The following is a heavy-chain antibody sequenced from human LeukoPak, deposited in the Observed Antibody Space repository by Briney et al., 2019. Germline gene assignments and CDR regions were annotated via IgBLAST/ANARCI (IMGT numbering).Heavy chain of an antibody. CDR1: GGTFSSYA. CDR3: ASVGSGSYPFDY. J-gene: IGHJ4*02. V-gene: IGHV1-69*05. D-gene: IGHD3-10*01. Sequence: ASVKVSCKASGGTFSSYAISWVRQAPGQGLEWMGGIIPIFGTANYAQKFQGRVTITRNTSISTAYMELSSLRSEDTAVYYCASVGSGSYPFDYWGQGTLVTVSS. CDR2: IIPIFGTA.